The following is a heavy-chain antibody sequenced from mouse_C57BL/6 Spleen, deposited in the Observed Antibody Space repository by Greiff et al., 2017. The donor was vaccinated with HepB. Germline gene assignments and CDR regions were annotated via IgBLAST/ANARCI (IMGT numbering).Heavy chain of an antibody. CDR1: GFTFSSYA. V-gene: IGHV5-4*01. CDR2: ISDGGSYT. CDR3: AREREITTAFDD. D-gene: IGHD1-2*01. Sequence: EVQVVESGGGLVKPGGSLKLSCAASGFTFSSYAMSWVRQTPEKRLEWVATISDGGSYTYYPDNVKGRFTISRDNAKNNLYLQMSQLKSEDTAMYYCAREREITTAFDDWGQGTTLTVSS. J-gene: IGHJ2*01.